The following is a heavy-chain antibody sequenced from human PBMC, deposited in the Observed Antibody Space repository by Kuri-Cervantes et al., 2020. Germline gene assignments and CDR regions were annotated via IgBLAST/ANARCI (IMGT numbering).Heavy chain of an antibody. CDR3: ARVGPYDFWSGYYPYYYYMDV. Sequence: SETLSLTCTVSGYSISSGYFWGWIRQPPGKGLEWIASIYHSGTTYYNPSLKSRVTISADTTKNQFSLKLSSVTAADTAVYYCARVGPYDFWSGYYPYYYYMDVWGKGTTVTVSS. CDR1: GYSISSGYF. D-gene: IGHD3-3*01. J-gene: IGHJ6*03. V-gene: IGHV4-38-2*02. CDR2: IYHSGTT.